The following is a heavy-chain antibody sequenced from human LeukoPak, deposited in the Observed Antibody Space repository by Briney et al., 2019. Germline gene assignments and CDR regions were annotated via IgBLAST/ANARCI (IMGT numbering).Heavy chain of an antibody. CDR1: GFTFSRYG. D-gene: IGHD3-3*01. CDR2: IWYDGSNK. Sequence: GGSLRLSCAASGFTFSRYGMHWVRQAPGKGLEWVAVIWYDGSNKYYADSVKGRFTVSRDNPKNTLYLQMSSLRDEDTAVYFCARHFGVISKGVYYYYYGLDVWGQGTTVTVSS. V-gene: IGHV3-33*01. CDR3: ARHFGVISKGVYYYYYGLDV. J-gene: IGHJ6*02.